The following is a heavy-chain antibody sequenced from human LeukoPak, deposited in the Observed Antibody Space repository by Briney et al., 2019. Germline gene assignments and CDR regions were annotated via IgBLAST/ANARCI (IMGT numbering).Heavy chain of an antibody. CDR1: GGSISSSNW. CDR3: ARGPYYYDSSGYYIPYYGMDV. Sequence: SGTLSLTCAVSGGSISSSNWWSWVRQPPGKGLEWIGEIYHSGSTNYNPSLKSRVTISVDKSKNQFSLKLSSVTAADTAVYYCARGPYYYDSSGYYIPYYGMDVWGQGTTVTVSS. D-gene: IGHD3-22*01. CDR2: IYHSGST. V-gene: IGHV4-4*02. J-gene: IGHJ6*02.